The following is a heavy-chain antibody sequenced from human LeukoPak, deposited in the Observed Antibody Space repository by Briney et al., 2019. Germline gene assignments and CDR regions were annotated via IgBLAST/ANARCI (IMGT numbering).Heavy chain of an antibody. D-gene: IGHD3-10*01. V-gene: IGHV5-51*01. Sequence: GESLKISCKGSGYSFTSYWIGWVCQMPGKGLEWMGIIYPGDPDTRYSPSFQGQVTISADKSISTAYLQWSSLKASDTAMYYCARGLWFGELLTQTAFDYWGQGTLVTVSS. CDR3: ARGLWFGELLTQTAFDY. J-gene: IGHJ4*02. CDR2: IYPGDPDT. CDR1: GYSFTSYW.